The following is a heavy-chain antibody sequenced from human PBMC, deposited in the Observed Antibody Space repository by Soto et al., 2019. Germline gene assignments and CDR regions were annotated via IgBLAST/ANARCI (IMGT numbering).Heavy chain of an antibody. CDR1: GFTFSSYA. CDR3: AKDSHTAMVTGPGETVG. D-gene: IGHD5-18*01. J-gene: IGHJ4*02. Sequence: EVQLLESGGGLVQPGGSLRLSCAASGFTFSSYAMSWVRQAPGKGLEWVSAISGSGGSTYYADTVKGRFTISRDNSKNTLYLQMNSLRAEDTAVYYCAKDSHTAMVTGPGETVGWGQGTLVTVSS. V-gene: IGHV3-23*01. CDR2: ISGSGGST.